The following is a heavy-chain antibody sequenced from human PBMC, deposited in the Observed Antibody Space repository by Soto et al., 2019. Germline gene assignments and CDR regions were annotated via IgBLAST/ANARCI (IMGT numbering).Heavy chain of an antibody. CDR1: GFTFGSYE. CDR3: ARYYYDSSGYYLNWFDP. V-gene: IGHV3-48*03. Sequence: WGSLRLSSAASGFTFGSYEISCVRHSALKWLEWVSYISSSGSTIYYADSVKGRFTISRDNAKNSLYLQMNSLRAEDTAVYYCARYYYDSSGYYLNWFDPWGQGTLVTVSS. CDR2: ISSSGSTI. D-gene: IGHD3-22*01. J-gene: IGHJ5*02.